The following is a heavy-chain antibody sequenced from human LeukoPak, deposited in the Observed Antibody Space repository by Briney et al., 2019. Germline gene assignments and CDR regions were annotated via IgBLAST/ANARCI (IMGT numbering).Heavy chain of an antibody. Sequence: SVKVSCKASGYTFTSYYMHWVRQAPGQGLEWMGGIIPIFGTANYAQKFQGRVTITADESTSTAYMELSSLRSEDTAVYYCARGPYYYDSSGYYRTPYYFDYWGQGTLVTVSS. V-gene: IGHV1-69*13. CDR1: GYTFTSYY. CDR2: IIPIFGTA. D-gene: IGHD3-22*01. CDR3: ARGPYYYDSSGYYRTPYYFDY. J-gene: IGHJ4*02.